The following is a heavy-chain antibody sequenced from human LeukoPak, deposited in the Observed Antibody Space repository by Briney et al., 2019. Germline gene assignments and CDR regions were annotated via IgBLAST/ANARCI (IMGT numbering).Heavy chain of an antibody. CDR2: IVVGSGNT. D-gene: IGHD2-21*01. CDR1: GFTFTSSA. J-gene: IGHJ3*02. CDR3: AAAEAGFYSYAFDI. V-gene: IGHV1-58*01. Sequence: ASVKVSCTASGFTFTSSAVQWVRQARGQRLEWIGWIVVGSGNTNYAQKFQERVTITRDMSTSTAYMELSSLRSEDTAVYYCAAAEAGFYSYAFDIWGQGTMVTVSS.